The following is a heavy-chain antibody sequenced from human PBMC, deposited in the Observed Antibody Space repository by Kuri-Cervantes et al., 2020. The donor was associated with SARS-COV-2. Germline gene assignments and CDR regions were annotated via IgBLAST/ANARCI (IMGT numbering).Heavy chain of an antibody. CDR3: ARHDYDSSGYYYVYYGMDV. CDR1: GYSFTSYW. J-gene: IGHJ6*02. Sequence: GESLKISRKGSGYSFTSYWISWVRQMPGKGLEWMGRIDPSDSYTNYSPSFQGHVTISADKSISTAYLQWSSLKASDTAMYYCARHDYDSSGYYYVYYGMDVWGQGTTVTVSS. D-gene: IGHD3-22*01. V-gene: IGHV5-10-1*01. CDR2: IDPSDSYT.